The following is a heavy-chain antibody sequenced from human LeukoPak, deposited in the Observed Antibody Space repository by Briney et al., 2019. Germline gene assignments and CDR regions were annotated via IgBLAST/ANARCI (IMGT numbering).Heavy chain of an antibody. J-gene: IGHJ1*01. Sequence: ASVKVSCKVSGYTLTELSMHWVRQAPGKGLEWMGGFDSEDGETIYAQKFQGRVTMTEGTSTDTAYMELSSLRSEDTAVYYCATSGFKYGGKSRYFQHWGQGTLVTVSS. CDR2: FDSEDGET. CDR3: ATSGFKYGGKSRYFQH. CDR1: GYTLTELS. D-gene: IGHD4-23*01. V-gene: IGHV1-24*01.